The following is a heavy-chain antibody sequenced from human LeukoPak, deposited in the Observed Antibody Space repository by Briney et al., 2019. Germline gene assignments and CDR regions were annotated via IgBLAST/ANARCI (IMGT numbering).Heavy chain of an antibody. V-gene: IGHV3-15*01. J-gene: IGHJ4*02. CDR2: IKSKADGETT. CDR1: GFTFTNAW. CDR3: TTDLGTFYHGSQRLIPIDY. D-gene: IGHD3-10*01. Sequence: GGSLRLSCVDSGFTFTNAWMSWVRQAPGKGLEWIGRIKSKADGETTNYAEPVRGRFTISRDDSKSAVYLQMNSLKIEDTAVYYCTTDLGTFYHGSQRLIPIDYWGQGTLVTVSS.